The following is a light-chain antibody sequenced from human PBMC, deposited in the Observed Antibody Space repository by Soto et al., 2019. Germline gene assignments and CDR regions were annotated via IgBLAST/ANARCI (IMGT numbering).Light chain of an antibody. CDR2: GAS. CDR3: QQYGSSQT. V-gene: IGKV3-20*01. Sequence: IALTQSPGTLSLSPGETATLSCRASQSVTTQLAWYQQKRGRAPRLIIHGASRRATGIPDRISGSGSGTDFTLTISRLEPEDFAVYYCQQYGSSQTFGQGTKVDI. J-gene: IGKJ1*01. CDR1: QSVTTQ.